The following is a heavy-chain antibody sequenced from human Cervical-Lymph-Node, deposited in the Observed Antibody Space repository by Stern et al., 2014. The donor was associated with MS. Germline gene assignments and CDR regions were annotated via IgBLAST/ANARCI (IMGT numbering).Heavy chain of an antibody. V-gene: IGHV1-46*01. D-gene: IGHD6-19*01. Sequence: QVQLVQSGAEVKKPGASVKVSCKASGYTFTSYYMHWVRQAPGQGLEWMGIIKPSGGSTGYAQKFQGRVTMTRNTSTSTVYMELSSLRSEDTAVYYCAREVAGHRLGMMDVWGQGTTVIVSS. CDR2: IKPSGGST. J-gene: IGHJ6*02. CDR3: AREVAGHRLGMMDV. CDR1: GYTFTSYY.